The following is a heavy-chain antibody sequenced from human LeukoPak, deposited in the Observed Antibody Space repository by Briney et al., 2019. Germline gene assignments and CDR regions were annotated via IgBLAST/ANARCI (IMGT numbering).Heavy chain of an antibody. CDR3: AKWHERLLAFDS. D-gene: IGHD1-1*01. Sequence: SETLSLTCSVSGDSITNYYWNWVRQPPGKGLEWIGYIHYTGKNYYNPSLKSRITMSVDTFKSQFSLKLSSVTTADTAVYYCAKWHERLLAFDSWGQGALVTVSS. CDR1: GDSITNYY. V-gene: IGHV4-59*01. CDR2: IHYTGKN. J-gene: IGHJ4*02.